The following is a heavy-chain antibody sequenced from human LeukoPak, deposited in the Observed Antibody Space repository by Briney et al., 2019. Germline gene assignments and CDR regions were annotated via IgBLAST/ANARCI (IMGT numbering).Heavy chain of an antibody. Sequence: SETLSLTCTVSGGSISSYYWSWIRQPPGKGLEWIGFVYYSESTNYNPSLKSRVTLSVDTSKNQFSLKLNSVTAADTAVYYCARHYCTGDNCYYFDYWGQGTLVTVSS. CDR3: ARHYCTGDNCYYFDY. CDR2: VYYSEST. D-gene: IGHD2-15*01. CDR1: GGSISSYY. J-gene: IGHJ4*02. V-gene: IGHV4-59*01.